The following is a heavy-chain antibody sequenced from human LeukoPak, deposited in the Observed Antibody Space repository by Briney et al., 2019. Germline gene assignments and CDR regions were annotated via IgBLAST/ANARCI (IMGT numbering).Heavy chain of an antibody. D-gene: IGHD3-10*01. Sequence: SETLSLTCTVSGGSISSGSYYWSWIRQPAGKGLEWIGRIYTSGSTSYNPSLESRVTISVDTSKNQFSLKLKLSSVTAADTAVYYCARGPLGYNYYMDVWGKGTTVTISS. CDR1: GGSISSGSYY. V-gene: IGHV4-61*02. CDR2: IYTSGST. CDR3: ARGPLGYNYYMDV. J-gene: IGHJ6*03.